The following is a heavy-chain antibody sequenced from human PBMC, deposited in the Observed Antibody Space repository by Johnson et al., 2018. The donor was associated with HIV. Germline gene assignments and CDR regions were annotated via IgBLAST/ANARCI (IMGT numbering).Heavy chain of an antibody. Sequence: VQLVESGGGLVKPGGSLRLSCAASGFTFSDYYMSWIRQAPGKGLEWVGRSRNKANSYTPEYAPSVQGRFTISRDDSKNSLYLQMNSLRAEDTAVYYCARVVVVAADAFDIWGQGTMVTVSS. CDR3: ARVVVVAADAFDI. J-gene: IGHJ3*02. D-gene: IGHD2-15*01. V-gene: IGHV3-72*01. CDR1: GFTFSDYY. CDR2: SRNKANSYTP.